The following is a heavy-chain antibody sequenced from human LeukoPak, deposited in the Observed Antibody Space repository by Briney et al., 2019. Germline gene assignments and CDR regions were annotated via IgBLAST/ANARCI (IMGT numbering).Heavy chain of an antibody. Sequence: SETLSLTCTVSGGSVSSSSYHWGWIRQPPGKGLEWIGSIYYSGSTYYNPSLKSRVTISVDTSKNQFSLKLSSVTAADTAVYYCARDPHDKYLRYAFDIWGQGTMVTVSS. J-gene: IGHJ3*02. D-gene: IGHD3-22*01. V-gene: IGHV4-39*02. CDR2: IYYSGST. CDR1: GGSVSSSSYH. CDR3: ARDPHDKYLRYAFDI.